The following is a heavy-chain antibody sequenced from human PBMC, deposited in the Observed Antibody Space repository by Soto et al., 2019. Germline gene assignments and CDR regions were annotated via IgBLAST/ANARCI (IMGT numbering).Heavy chain of an antibody. CDR1: GGSFSGYY. D-gene: IGHD2-15*01. J-gene: IGHJ4*02. Sequence: PSETLSLTCAVYGGSFSGYYWSWIRQPPGKGLEWIGEIDHSGSTNYNPSLKSRVTISVDTSKNQCSLKLSSVTAADTAVYYCARETLLGYCSGGSCYDDYWGQGTLVTVSS. V-gene: IGHV4-34*01. CDR3: ARETLLGYCSGGSCYDDY. CDR2: IDHSGST.